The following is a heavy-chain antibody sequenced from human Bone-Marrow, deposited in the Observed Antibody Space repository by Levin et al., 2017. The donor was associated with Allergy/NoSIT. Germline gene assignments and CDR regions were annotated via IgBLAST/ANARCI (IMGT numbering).Heavy chain of an antibody. CDR3: VKAGTGTKNTYDY. D-gene: IGHD1-14*01. J-gene: IGHJ4*02. V-gene: IGHV3-23*01. Sequence: GGSLRLSCAASGFTVSSYAMAWVRQASGRELEWVSTIHENGADTYYADSVKGRFTISKDISKNTLFLQMNSLRVEDTAVYYCVKAGTGTKNTYDYWGQGTQVTVSS. CDR2: IHENGADT. CDR1: GFTVSSYA.